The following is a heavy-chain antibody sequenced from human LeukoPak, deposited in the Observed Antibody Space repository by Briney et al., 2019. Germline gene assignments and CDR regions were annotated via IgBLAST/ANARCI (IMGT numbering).Heavy chain of an antibody. D-gene: IGHD3-10*01. CDR1: GGSFSGYY. CDR3: ARMKAYYYGSGSYSRLRLIDP. Sequence: SETLSLTCAVYGGSFSGYYWSWIRQPPGKGLEWIGEINHSGSTNYNPSLTSRVTISVDTSKNQFSLKLSSVTAADTAVYYCARMKAYYYGSGSYSRLRLIDPWGQGTLVTVSS. V-gene: IGHV4-34*01. J-gene: IGHJ5*02. CDR2: INHSGST.